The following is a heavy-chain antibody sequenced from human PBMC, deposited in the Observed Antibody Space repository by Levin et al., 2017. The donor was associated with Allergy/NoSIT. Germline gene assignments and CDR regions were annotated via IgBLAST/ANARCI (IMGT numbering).Heavy chain of an antibody. Sequence: SQTLSLTCAVSGDSISRGTYSWSWLRQAPGKGLEWIGYINHSGFTYFNPSLQSRVTISLDRPKNEFSLKLDSVTAADTAVYYCARGPPLASWGQGILVTVSS. CDR2: INHSGFT. CDR3: ARGPPLAS. V-gene: IGHV4-30-2*01. CDR1: GDSISRGTYS. J-gene: IGHJ5*01.